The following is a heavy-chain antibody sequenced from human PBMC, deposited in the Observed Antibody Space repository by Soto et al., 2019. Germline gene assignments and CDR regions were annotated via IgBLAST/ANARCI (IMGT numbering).Heavy chain of an antibody. V-gene: IGHV1-69*01. CDR2: IIPIFGTA. CDR3: ASNPHCSGGSCYSYFDY. D-gene: IGHD2-15*01. J-gene: IGHJ4*02. CDR1: GGTFSSYA. Sequence: QVQLVQSGAEVKKPGSSVKVSCKASGGTFSSYAISWVRQAPGQGLEWMGGIIPIFGTANYAQKFQGRVTINADESTSTAYMELSSLRSEDTAVYYCASNPHCSGGSCYSYFDYWGQGTLVTVSS.